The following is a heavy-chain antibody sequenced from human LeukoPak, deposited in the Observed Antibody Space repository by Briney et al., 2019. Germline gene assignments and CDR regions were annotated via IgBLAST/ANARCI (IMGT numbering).Heavy chain of an antibody. CDR3: ARDGRSHWDLSKVGYFDY. V-gene: IGHV3-21*01. CDR1: GFTFTSKS. CDR2: ISNTGNYI. D-gene: IGHD7-27*01. J-gene: IGHJ4*02. Sequence: PGGSLRLSCAASGFTFTSKSMHWVRQAPGKGLEWVSSISNTGNYIYHADSVRGRFTISRDNAKNLLFLEMNSLRAEDTAVYYCARDGRSHWDLSKVGYFDYWGQGSLVTVSS.